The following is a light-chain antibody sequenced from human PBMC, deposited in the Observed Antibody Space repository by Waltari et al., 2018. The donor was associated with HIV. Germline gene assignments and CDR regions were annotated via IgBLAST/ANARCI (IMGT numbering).Light chain of an antibody. CDR3: QQYGSSPKT. Sequence: EIVLTQSPGTLSLSPGERATLSCRASQSLSSSYLAWYQQKPGQAPRLLVYGASHRATDSPDRFSGSGSGTDFALTISRVEPEDFAVYYCQQYGSSPKTFGQGTKLEIK. CDR1: QSLSSSY. J-gene: IGKJ2*01. CDR2: GAS. V-gene: IGKV3-20*01.